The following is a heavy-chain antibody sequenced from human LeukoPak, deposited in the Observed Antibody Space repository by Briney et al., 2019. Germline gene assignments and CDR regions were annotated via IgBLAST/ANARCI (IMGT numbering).Heavy chain of an antibody. CDR1: GFTFSSYE. CDR2: ISSSGSTI. D-gene: IGHD6-6*01. J-gene: IGHJ3*02. CDR3: AGAARPDAFDI. V-gene: IGHV3-48*03. Sequence: PGGSLRLSCAASGFTFSSYEMNWVRQAPGKGLEWVSYISSSGSTIYYADSVKGRFTISRDNAKNSLYLQMNSLRAEDTAVYYCAGAARPDAFDIWGQGTMVTVSS.